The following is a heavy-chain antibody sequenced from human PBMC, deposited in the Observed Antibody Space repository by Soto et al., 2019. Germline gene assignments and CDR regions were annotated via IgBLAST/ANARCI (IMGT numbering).Heavy chain of an antibody. Sequence: GGSLRLSCAASGFTFSSYGMHWVRQAPGKGLEWVAVISYDGSNKYYADSVKGRFTISRDNSKNTLYLQMNSLRAEDTAMYYCAKDGGSGWYFDYWGQGTLVTVSS. J-gene: IGHJ4*02. V-gene: IGHV3-30*18. CDR1: GFTFSSYG. CDR3: AKDGGSGWYFDY. CDR2: ISYDGSNK. D-gene: IGHD6-19*01.